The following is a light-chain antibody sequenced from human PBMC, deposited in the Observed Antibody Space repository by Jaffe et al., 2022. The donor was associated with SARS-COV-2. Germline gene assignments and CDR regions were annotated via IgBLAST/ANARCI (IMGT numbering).Light chain of an antibody. J-gene: IGKJ4*01. CDR2: GAS. V-gene: IGKV3D-15*01. CDR3: QQYKNWPPGGLT. CDR1: QSVSSN. Sequence: EIVMTQSPATLSVSPGERAALSCRASQSVSSNLAWYQQKPGQAPRLLIYGASTRATGIPARFSGSGSGTEFTLTISSLQSEDFAVYYCQQYKNWPPGGLTFGGGTKVEIK.